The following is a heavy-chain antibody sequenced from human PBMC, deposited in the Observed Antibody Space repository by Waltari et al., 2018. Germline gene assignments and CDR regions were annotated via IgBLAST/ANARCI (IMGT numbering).Heavy chain of an antibody. J-gene: IGHJ4*02. D-gene: IGHD4-17*01. CDR3: SRDLQHGDFGRGRDY. CDR2: TNGDGSST. CDR1: GFTFSSHW. V-gene: IGHV3-74*01. Sequence: EVQLEESGGGLVQPGGSLRLSCAASGFTFSSHWMHWVRQAPGKGLVWGSRTNGDGSSTSYADSVKGRFTSSRDNAKNTLYLQMNSLRAEDTAVYYCSRDLQHGDFGRGRDYWGQGTLVTVSS.